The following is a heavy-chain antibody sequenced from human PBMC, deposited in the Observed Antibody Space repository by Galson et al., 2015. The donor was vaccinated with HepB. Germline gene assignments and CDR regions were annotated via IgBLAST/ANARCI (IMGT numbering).Heavy chain of an antibody. CDR3: AKDRLSSCSSTSCHPSDYYYYGMDV. Sequence: SLRLSCAASGFTFSSYGMHWVRQAPGKGLEWVAVISYDGSNKYYADSVKGRFTISRDNSKNTLYLQMNSLRAEDTAVYYCAKDRLSSCSSTSCHPSDYYYYGMDVWGQGTTVTVSS. V-gene: IGHV3-30*18. J-gene: IGHJ6*02. CDR1: GFTFSSYG. D-gene: IGHD2-2*01. CDR2: ISYDGSNK.